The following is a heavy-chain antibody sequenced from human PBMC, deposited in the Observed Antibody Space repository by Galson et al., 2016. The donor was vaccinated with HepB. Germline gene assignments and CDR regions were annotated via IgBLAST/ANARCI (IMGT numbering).Heavy chain of an antibody. J-gene: IGHJ6*02. D-gene: IGHD2-2*01. CDR3: ARTYCSSSICQKANYYYGVDV. Sequence: SVKVSCKASGYAFPNFGITWVRQAPGQGLEWMAWISPYSGNTDYAQNLQGRVTVTTDTSTRTAYMELRSLRSDDTAVYYCARTYCSSSICQKANYYYGVDVWGQGTTVIVSS. CDR2: ISPYSGNT. CDR1: GYAFPNFG. V-gene: IGHV1-18*01.